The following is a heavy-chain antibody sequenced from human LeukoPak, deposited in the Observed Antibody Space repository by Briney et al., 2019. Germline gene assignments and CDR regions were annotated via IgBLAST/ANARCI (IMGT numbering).Heavy chain of an antibody. CDR2: ISYDGSNK. D-gene: IGHD6-13*01. CDR3: AKDVSKYSSSSRYYYYGMDV. Sequence: PGGSLRLSCAASGFTFSSYGMHWVRQAPGKGLEWVAVISYDGSNKYYADSVKGRFTISRDNSKNTLYLQMNSLRAEDTAVYYCAKDVSKYSSSSRYYYYGMDVWGQGTTVTVSS. CDR1: GFTFSSYG. V-gene: IGHV3-30*18. J-gene: IGHJ6*02.